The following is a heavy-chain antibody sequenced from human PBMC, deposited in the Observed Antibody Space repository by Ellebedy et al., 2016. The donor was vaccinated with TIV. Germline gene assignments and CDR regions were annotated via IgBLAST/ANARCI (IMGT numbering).Heavy chain of an antibody. CDR2: INTDTGGT. J-gene: IGHJ6*02. Sequence: AASVKVSCKASGYTFTGYFLHWVRQAPGPGLEWMGWINTDTGGTNYAQKFQGRVTMTRDTSISTAYMELSRLRSDDTAVYYCARDPPWADMDVWGQGTTVTVSS. D-gene: IGHD7-27*01. CDR3: ARDPPWADMDV. CDR1: GYTFTGYF. V-gene: IGHV1-2*02.